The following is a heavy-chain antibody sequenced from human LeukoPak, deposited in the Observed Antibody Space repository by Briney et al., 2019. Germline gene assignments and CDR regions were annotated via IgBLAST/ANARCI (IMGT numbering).Heavy chain of an antibody. Sequence: SGGSLRLSCAASGFTFSSYEMNWVRQAPGKGLEWVSYISSSGSTIYYADSVKGRYTISRDNAKNSLYLQMNSLRAEDTAVYYCARESAWSFDYWGQGTLVTVSS. D-gene: IGHD1-1*01. J-gene: IGHJ4*02. V-gene: IGHV3-48*03. CDR2: ISSSGSTI. CDR3: ARESAWSFDY. CDR1: GFTFSSYE.